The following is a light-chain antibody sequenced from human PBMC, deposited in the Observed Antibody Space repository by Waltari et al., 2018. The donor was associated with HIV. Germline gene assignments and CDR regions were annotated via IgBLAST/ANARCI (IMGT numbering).Light chain of an antibody. V-gene: IGKV1-5*03. CDR1: QKINNW. Sequence: IQLTQSPSSLSAAVRDRVTITCRASQKINNWFAWDQRKPGETPKVLIYKASTLENGVPARFSGSGSGTEFSLTISGLQPEDFAIYYCQPYKSYPGTFGRGTRVEI. CDR3: QPYKSYPGT. J-gene: IGKJ2*02. CDR2: KAS.